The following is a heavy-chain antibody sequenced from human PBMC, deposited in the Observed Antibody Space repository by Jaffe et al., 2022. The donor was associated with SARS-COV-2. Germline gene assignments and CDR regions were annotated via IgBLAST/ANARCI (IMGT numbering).Heavy chain of an antibody. CDR1: GFTFGDYA. J-gene: IGHJ6*03. CDR3: TRVHTVGVVVAAYYYMDV. Sequence: EVQLVESGGGLVQPGRSLRLSCTASGFTFGDYAMSWFRQAPGKGLEWVGFIRSKAYGGTTEYAASVKGRFTISRDDSKSIAYLQMNSLKTEDTAVYYCTRVHTVGVVVAAYYYMDVWGKGTTVTVSS. D-gene: IGHD2-15*01. CDR2: IRSKAYGGTT. V-gene: IGHV3-49*03.